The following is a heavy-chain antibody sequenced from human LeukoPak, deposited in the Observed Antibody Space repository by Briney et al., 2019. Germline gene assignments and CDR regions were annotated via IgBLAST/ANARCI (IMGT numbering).Heavy chain of an antibody. CDR2: IIPIFGTA. CDR1: GGTFGSYA. V-gene: IGHV1-69*01. D-gene: IGHD2-2*01. J-gene: IGHJ4*02. CDR3: ARVEGIGYCSSTSCYFPPDY. Sequence: GASVKVSCKASGGTFGSYAISWVRQAPGQGLEWMGGIIPIFGTANYAQKFQGRVTITADESTSTAYMELSSLRSEDTAVYYCARVEGIGYCSSTSCYFPPDYWGQGTLVTVSS.